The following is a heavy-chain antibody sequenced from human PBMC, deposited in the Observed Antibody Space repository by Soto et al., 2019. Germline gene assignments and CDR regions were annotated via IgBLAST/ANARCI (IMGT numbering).Heavy chain of an antibody. CDR3: ASTIFGVVTHIYYYYYMDV. V-gene: IGHV1-69*02. CDR2: IIPMLAIA. CDR1: GGTFSSYA. Sequence: QVQLVQSGAEVKKPGSSVKVSCKASGGTFSSYAISWVRQAPGQGLEWMGRIIPMLAIANHAQKFQGRVTITADKSTSTAYMELSSVRSEDTAVYYCASTIFGVVTHIYYYYYMDVWGTGTTVTVSS. J-gene: IGHJ6*03. D-gene: IGHD3-3*01.